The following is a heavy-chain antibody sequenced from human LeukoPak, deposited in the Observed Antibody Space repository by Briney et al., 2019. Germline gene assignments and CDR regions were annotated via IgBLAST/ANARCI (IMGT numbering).Heavy chain of an antibody. D-gene: IGHD3-9*01. Sequence: ASVKVSCKVSGYTLAELSMHWVRQAPGKGLEWMGGFDPEDGETIYAQKFQGRATMTEDTSTDTAYMELSSLRSEDTAVYYCATATPDFDEYYYYMDVWGKGTTVTVSS. CDR1: GYTLAELS. CDR2: FDPEDGET. CDR3: ATATPDFDEYYYYMDV. J-gene: IGHJ6*03. V-gene: IGHV1-24*01.